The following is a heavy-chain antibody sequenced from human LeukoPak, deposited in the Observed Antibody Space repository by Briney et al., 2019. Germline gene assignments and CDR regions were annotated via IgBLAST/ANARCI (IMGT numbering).Heavy chain of an antibody. J-gene: IGHJ4*02. CDR2: ISGSGGST. Sequence: PSETLSLTCAVYGGSFSGYYWSWVRQAPGKGLEWVSAISGSGGSTYYADSVKGRFTISRDNSKNTLYLQMNSLRAEDTAVYYCAKLWGAYCSSTSCSGHHDYWGQGTLVTVSS. V-gene: IGHV3-23*01. CDR3: AKLWGAYCSSTSCSGHHDY. CDR1: GGSFSGYY. D-gene: IGHD2-2*01.